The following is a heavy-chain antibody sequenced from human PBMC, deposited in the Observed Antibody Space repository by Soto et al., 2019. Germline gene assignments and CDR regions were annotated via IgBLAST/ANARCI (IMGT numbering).Heavy chain of an antibody. V-gene: IGHV1-8*01. Sequence: ASVKGSCKASGYTFTSYDINWVRQATGQGLEWMGWMNPNSGNTGYAQKFQGRVTMTRNTSISTAYMELSSLRSEDTAVYYCARGGGAVAGTVDAFDIWGQGTMVTVSS. CDR3: ARGGGAVAGTVDAFDI. D-gene: IGHD6-19*01. CDR1: GYTFTSYD. CDR2: MNPNSGNT. J-gene: IGHJ3*02.